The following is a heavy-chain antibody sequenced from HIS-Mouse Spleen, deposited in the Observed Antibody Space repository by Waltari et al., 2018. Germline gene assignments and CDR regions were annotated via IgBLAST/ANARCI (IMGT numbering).Heavy chain of an antibody. CDR2: ISSSSSTI. V-gene: IGHV3-48*01. CDR3: ARGASGSYYLVSVSDY. J-gene: IGHJ4*02. CDR1: GFTFSSYS. Sequence: EVQLVESGGGLVQPGGSLRLSCAASGFTFSSYSMNWVRQAPGEGLEWCSYISSSSSTIYYSYSVKGRFTISRDNAKNSLYLQMNSLIAEDTAVYYCARGASGSYYLVSVSDYWGQGTLVTVSS. D-gene: IGHD1-26*01.